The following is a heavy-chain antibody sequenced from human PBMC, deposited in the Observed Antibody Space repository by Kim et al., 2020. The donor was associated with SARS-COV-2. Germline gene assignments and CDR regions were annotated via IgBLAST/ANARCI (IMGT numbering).Heavy chain of an antibody. J-gene: IGHJ6*02. V-gene: IGHV3-21*01. CDR2: ISFSGTYI. CDR1: RFTFPTYH. CDR3: ARFDGNGLDV. Sequence: GGSLRLSCAASRFTFPTYHMNWVRQAPGKGLEWVSSISFSGTYIYYADSVRGRFTISRDNAKYSLSLQMNSLRAEDTGVYYCARFDGNGLDVWGQGTTVIVSS. D-gene: IGHD3-9*01.